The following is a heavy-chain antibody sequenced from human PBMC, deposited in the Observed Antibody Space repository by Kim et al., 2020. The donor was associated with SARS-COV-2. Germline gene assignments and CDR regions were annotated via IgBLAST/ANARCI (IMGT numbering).Heavy chain of an antibody. V-gene: IGHV3-21*01. D-gene: IGHD2-2*01. J-gene: IGHJ4*02. Sequence: GGSLRLSCAASGFTFSSYSMNWVRQAPGKGLEWVSSISSSSSYIYYADSVKGRFTISRDNAKNSLYLQMNSLRAEDTAVYYCARGLGAEDIVVVPAAISSFDYWGQGTLVTVSP. CDR3: ARGLGAEDIVVVPAAISSFDY. CDR2: ISSSSSYI. CDR1: GFTFSSYS.